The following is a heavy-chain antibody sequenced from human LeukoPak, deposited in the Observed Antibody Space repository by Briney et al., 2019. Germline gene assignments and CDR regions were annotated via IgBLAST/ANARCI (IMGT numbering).Heavy chain of an antibody. V-gene: IGHV1-69*06. CDR1: GGTFSSYA. CDR2: IIPIFGTA. D-gene: IGHD6-13*01. J-gene: IGHJ5*02. Sequence: ASVKVSCKASGGTFSSYAISWVRQAPGQGLEWMGGIIPIFGTANYAQKFQGSVTITADKSTSTAYMELSSLRSEDTAVYYCARALEQQLNWFDPWGQGTLVTVSS. CDR3: ARALEQQLNWFDP.